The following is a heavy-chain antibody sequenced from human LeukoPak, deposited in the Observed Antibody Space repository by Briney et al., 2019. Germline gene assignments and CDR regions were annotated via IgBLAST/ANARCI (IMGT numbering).Heavy chain of an antibody. CDR2: ISGGGGST. CDR3: AKGGKWDVTPFDY. CDR1: KFAFSSYA. V-gene: IGHV3-23*01. D-gene: IGHD1-26*01. J-gene: IGHJ4*02. Sequence: GGSLRLSCAASKFAFSSYAMSWVRQAPGKGLEWVSTISGGGGSTYYADSVKGRFTISRDNSKNTLYLQVNSLRAEDTAVYYCAKGGKWDVTPFDYWGQGTLVTVSS.